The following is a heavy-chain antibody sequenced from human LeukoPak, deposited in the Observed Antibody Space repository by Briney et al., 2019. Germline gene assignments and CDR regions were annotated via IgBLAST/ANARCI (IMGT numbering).Heavy chain of an antibody. CDR1: GGTFSSYA. CDR3: ARGPNITSYYGSGSYYKPTYNWFDP. D-gene: IGHD3-10*01. V-gene: IGHV1-69*05. Sequence: ASVKASCKASGGTFSSYAISWVRQAPGQGLEWMGRIIPIFGTANYAQKFQGRVTITTDESTSTAYMELSSLRSEDTAVYYCARGPNITSYYGSGSYYKPTYNWFDPWGQGTLVTVSS. CDR2: IIPIFGTA. J-gene: IGHJ5*02.